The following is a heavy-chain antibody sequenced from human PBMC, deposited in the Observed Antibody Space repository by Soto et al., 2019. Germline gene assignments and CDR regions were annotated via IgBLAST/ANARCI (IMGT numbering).Heavy chain of an antibody. V-gene: IGHV3-7*01. CDR3: ARDPRNKGLDP. CDR2: IKQDGSEK. CDR1: GFTFSSYW. D-gene: IGHD4-4*01. Sequence: GGSLRLSCVASGFTFSSYWISWVRQAPGKGLEWVANIKQDGSEKYYVDSVKGRFTLSRDNAKNTLYLQMNDLSAEDTAIYFCARDPRNKGLDPWGPGTLVTVSS. J-gene: IGHJ5*02.